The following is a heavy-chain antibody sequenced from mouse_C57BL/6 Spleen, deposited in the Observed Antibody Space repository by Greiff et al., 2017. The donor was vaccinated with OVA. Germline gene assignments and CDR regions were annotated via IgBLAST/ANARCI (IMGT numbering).Heavy chain of an antibody. CDR1: GYAFSSSW. J-gene: IGHJ3*01. Sequence: QVQLKQSGPELVKPGASVKISCKASGYAFSSSWMNWVKQRPGKGLEWIGRIYPGDGDTNYNGKFKGKATLTAAKSSSTAYMQLSSLTSEDSAVYFCASPGGYDYSFAYWGQGTLVTVSA. V-gene: IGHV1-82*01. CDR3: ASPGGYDYSFAY. CDR2: IYPGDGDT. D-gene: IGHD2-4*01.